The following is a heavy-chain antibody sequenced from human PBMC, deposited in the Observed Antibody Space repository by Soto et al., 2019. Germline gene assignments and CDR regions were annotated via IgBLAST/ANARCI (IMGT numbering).Heavy chain of an antibody. D-gene: IGHD3-22*01. CDR1: GYSFTSYW. CDR3: ASTDPYYYDSSGFNPLDV. Sequence: PGESLKISCKGSGYSFTSYWIGWVRQMPGKGLEWMGIIYPGDSDTRYSPSFQGQVTISADKSISTAYLQWSSLKASDTAMYYCASTDPYYYDSSGFNPLDVWGKGTTVTVSS. CDR2: IYPGDSDT. J-gene: IGHJ6*04. V-gene: IGHV5-51*01.